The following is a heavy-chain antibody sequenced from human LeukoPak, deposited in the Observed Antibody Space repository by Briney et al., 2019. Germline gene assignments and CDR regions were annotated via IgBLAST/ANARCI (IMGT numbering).Heavy chain of an antibody. CDR3: ASEAYYYDSSGYYKY. CDR2: IYTSGST. D-gene: IGHD3-22*01. V-gene: IGHV4-4*07. J-gene: IGHJ4*02. CDR1: GDSISSFH. Sequence: SETLSLTCTVSGDSISSFHWSWIRQPAGKGLDCIWRIYTSGSTNYNPSLKSRVTMSVDTSKNQFSLKLSSVTAADTAVYYCASEAYYYDSSGYYKYWGQGTLVTVSS.